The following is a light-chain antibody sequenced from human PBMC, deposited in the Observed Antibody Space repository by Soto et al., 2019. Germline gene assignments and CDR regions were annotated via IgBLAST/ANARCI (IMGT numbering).Light chain of an antibody. CDR3: QQYGSSYPWT. J-gene: IGKJ1*01. CDR2: GAS. CDR1: QSVSSSY. V-gene: IGKV3-20*01. Sequence: EIVFMQSPGTLSLSPLEGATFSWKASQSVSSSYLAWYQQKPGQAPRLLIYGASTRAAGIPHRFSGSGSGTDFTLTIRRLEPEDFAVYYCQQYGSSYPWTCGQGTTGDIK.